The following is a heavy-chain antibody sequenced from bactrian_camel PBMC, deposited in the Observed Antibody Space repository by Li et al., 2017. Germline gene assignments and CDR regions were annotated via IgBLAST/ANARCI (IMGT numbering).Heavy chain of an antibody. CDR3: ATDVGLGYLAYNY. CDR2: IYTGDGMT. J-gene: IGHJ4*01. Sequence: HVQLVESGGGSVQAGGSLRLSCAASGRTDSYNVMGWFRQAPGKGLEWVSSIYTGDGMTNSADSVKGRFTFSRDNTKNMVYLQMNSLQSEDTALYYCATDVGLGYLAYNYWGQGTQVTVS. CDR1: GRTDSYNV. V-gene: IGHV3-2*01. D-gene: IGHD5*01.